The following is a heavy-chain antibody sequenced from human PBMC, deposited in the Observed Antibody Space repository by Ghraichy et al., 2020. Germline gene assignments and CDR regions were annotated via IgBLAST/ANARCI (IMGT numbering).Heavy chain of an antibody. Sequence: SETLSLTCTVSGASIRTYYWTWIRQPPGKGLEWIGCLYYSGNTNYYPYLKSRVTIPLDTSTNQFSLKLSSVLAADTAVYYCAGLRTPTSSFDPWGQGPLVTVSS. J-gene: IGHJ5*02. CDR2: LYYSGNT. V-gene: IGHV4-59*08. D-gene: IGHD2-2*01. CDR1: GASIRTYY. CDR3: AGLRTPTSSFDP.